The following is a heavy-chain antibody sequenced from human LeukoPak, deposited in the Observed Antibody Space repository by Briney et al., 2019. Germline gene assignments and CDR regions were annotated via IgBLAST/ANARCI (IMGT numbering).Heavy chain of an antibody. D-gene: IGHD3-22*01. CDR3: AKSAVASYYYDSSGYYYFDY. CDR1: GFTFSSYA. J-gene: IGHJ4*02. Sequence: GASLRLSCAASGFTFSSYAMSWVRQAPGKGLEWVSAISGSGGSTYYADSVKGRFTISRDNSKNTLYLQMNSLRAEDTAVYYCAKSAVASYYYDSSGYYYFDYWGQGTLVTVSS. CDR2: ISGSGGST. V-gene: IGHV3-23*01.